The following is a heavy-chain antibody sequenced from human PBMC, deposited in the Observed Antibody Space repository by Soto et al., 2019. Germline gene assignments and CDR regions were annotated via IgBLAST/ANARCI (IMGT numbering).Heavy chain of an antibody. V-gene: IGHV5-10-1*01. CDR2: IDPSDSYT. CDR1: GYSFTSYW. J-gene: IGHJ6*02. Sequence: GESLKISCKGSGYSFTSYWISWVRQMPGKGLEWMGRIDPSDSYTNYSPSFQGHVTISADRSISTAYLQWSSLRASDTAMYYCARAFTMVRGVIIAPLDVWGQGTTVTVSS. CDR3: ARAFTMVRGVIIAPLDV. D-gene: IGHD3-10*01.